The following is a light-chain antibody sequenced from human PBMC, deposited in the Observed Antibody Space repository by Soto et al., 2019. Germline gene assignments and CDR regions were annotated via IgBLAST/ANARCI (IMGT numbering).Light chain of an antibody. CDR2: DVS. V-gene: IGLV2-14*03. CDR3: SSYASNGDVL. CDR1: SRDVGTYEY. Sequence: QSVLTQPASVSGSPGQSITISCSGTSRDVGTYEYVSWYQHHPGKAPKLMIYDVSNRPSGVSDRFSGSKSGNTASLTISGLQAEDEADYYCSSYASNGDVLFGGGTKLTVL. J-gene: IGLJ2*01.